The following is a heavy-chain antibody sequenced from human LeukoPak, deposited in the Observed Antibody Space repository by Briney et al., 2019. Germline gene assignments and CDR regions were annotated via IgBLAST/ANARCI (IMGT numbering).Heavy chain of an antibody. Sequence: PGGSLRLSCAASGFTFSSYVMNWVRQAPGKGLEWVSYISHNNDDTNYAHSVKGRFTISRDNAKNSVYLQMNSLRAEDTAMYYCARGHTTIFYWGQGTLVTVSS. J-gene: IGHJ4*02. CDR2: ISHNNDDT. V-gene: IGHV3-21*01. D-gene: IGHD2/OR15-2a*01. CDR1: GFTFSSYV. CDR3: ARGHTTIFY.